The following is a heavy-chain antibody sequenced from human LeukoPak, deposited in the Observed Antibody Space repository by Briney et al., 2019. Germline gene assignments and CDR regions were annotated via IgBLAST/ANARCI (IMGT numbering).Heavy chain of an antibody. Sequence: GGSLRLSCAASGFTFSSYWMSWVRQAPGKGLEWVANIKQDGSEKYYVDSVKGRFTISRDNAKNSLYLQMSSLRAEDTAVYYCARLSGSYYNVDAFDIWGQGTMVTVSS. V-gene: IGHV3-7*03. D-gene: IGHD3-10*01. J-gene: IGHJ3*02. CDR3: ARLSGSYYNVDAFDI. CDR1: GFTFSSYW. CDR2: IKQDGSEK.